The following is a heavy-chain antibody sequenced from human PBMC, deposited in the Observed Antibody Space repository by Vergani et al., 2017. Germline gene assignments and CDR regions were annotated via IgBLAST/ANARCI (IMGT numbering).Heavy chain of an antibody. V-gene: IGHV3-21*01. Sequence: EVPLVESGGGLVKPGGSLRLSCAASGFTFSIYSMNWVRQSPGKGLEWVSSISSSSSYIYSADSVKGQFTISRNNAKNSLYLQMNSLRAEATAVSYCAREADIVVVPTDIDYWGQGTLVTVSS. D-gene: IGHD2-2*01. J-gene: IGHJ4*02. CDR1: GFTFSIYS. CDR3: AREADIVVVPTDIDY. CDR2: ISSSSSYI.